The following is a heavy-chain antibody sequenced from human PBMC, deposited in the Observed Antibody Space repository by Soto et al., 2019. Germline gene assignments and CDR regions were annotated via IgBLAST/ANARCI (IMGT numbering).Heavy chain of an antibody. V-gene: IGHV1-3*01. D-gene: IGHD3-10*01. Sequence: SVQVSFRGSGYTFTSYAMHWVRQAPGQRLEWMGWINAGNGNTKYSQKFQGRVTITRDTSASTAYMELSSLRSEDTAVYYCARSPRGWFDPWGQGTLVTVSS. CDR2: INAGNGNT. CDR1: GYTFTSYA. J-gene: IGHJ5*02. CDR3: ARSPRGWFDP.